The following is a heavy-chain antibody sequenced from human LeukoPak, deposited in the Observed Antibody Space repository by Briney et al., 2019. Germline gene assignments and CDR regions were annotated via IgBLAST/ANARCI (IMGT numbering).Heavy chain of an antibody. CDR1: GGSISSSSYY. J-gene: IGHJ6*02. Sequence: SETLSLTCTVSGGSISSSSYYWGWIRQPPGTGLEWIGSIYYSGSTYYNPSLKSRVTISVDTSKNQFSLKLSSVTAADTAVYYCARPGRMGAVYYGMDVWGQGTTVTVSS. D-gene: IGHD2-8*01. CDR3: ARPGRMGAVYYGMDV. CDR2: IYYSGST. V-gene: IGHV4-39*01.